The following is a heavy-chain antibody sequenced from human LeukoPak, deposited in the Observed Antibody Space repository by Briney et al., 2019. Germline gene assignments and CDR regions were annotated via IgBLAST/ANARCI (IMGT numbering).Heavy chain of an antibody. V-gene: IGHV4-59*08. CDR3: TRGDNT. CDR2: IYYSGST. J-gene: IGHJ5*02. CDR1: GGSISSYY. Sequence: SETLSLTCTVSGGSISSYYWRWLRQPPGKGLEWIGYIYYSGSTNYNPSLKSRVTISVDTSKNQFSLKLSSVTAADTAVYYCTRGDNTWGQGTLVTVSS. D-gene: IGHD2/OR15-2a*01.